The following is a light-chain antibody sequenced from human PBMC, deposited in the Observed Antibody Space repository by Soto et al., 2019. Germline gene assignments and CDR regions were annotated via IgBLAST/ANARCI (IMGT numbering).Light chain of an antibody. CDR1: SSDVGGYNY. J-gene: IGLJ1*01. V-gene: IGLV2-11*01. CDR2: DVS. CDR3: CSYAGSYTFYV. Sequence: QSALTQPRSVSGSPGQSVTISCTGTSSDVGGYNYVSWYQHHPGKAPKLMIYDVSKRPSGVPDRFSGSKSGNTASLTISGLQAEDDADYYCCSYAGSYTFYVFGTGTKVTVL.